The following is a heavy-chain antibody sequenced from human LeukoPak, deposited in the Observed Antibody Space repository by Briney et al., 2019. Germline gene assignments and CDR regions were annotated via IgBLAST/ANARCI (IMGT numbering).Heavy chain of an antibody. CDR3: ARGILPDV. CDR1: GGSFSGYY. J-gene: IGHJ6*02. V-gene: IGHV4-34*01. CDR2: NNHSGST. Sequence: PSETLSLTCAVYGGSFSGYYWSWIRQPPGKGLEWIGENNHSGSTNYNPSLKSRVTISVDTSKNQFSLKLSSVTAADTAVYYCARGILPDVWGQGTTVTVSS. D-gene: IGHD2/OR15-2a*01.